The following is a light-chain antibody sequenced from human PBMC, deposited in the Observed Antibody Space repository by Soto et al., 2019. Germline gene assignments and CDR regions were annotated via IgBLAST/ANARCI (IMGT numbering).Light chain of an antibody. CDR3: QQRSYWPWT. J-gene: IGKJ1*01. CDR2: DAS. Sequence: EIVLTQSPATLSLSPGERATLSCRASPSVSSYLAWYQQKPGQAPRLLIYDASNRATGIPARFSGSGSGTDFTLTISSLEPEDFAVYYCQQRSYWPWTFGQGTKVEIK. V-gene: IGKV3-11*01. CDR1: PSVSSY.